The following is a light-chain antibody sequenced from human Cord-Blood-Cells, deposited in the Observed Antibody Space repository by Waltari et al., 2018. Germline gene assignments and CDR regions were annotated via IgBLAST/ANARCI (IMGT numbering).Light chain of an antibody. Sequence: DMVMTQSLDSLAVSLGERATNNCKSSQSVFYSSNNKNYCAWYQQKPGQPPQLLIYWASTRESGVPDRFSSSGSRTDSPLTISSLHAEDVAVYYCQQSYSTPTFGQGTKVEIK. CDR1: QSVFYSSNNKNY. CDR3: QQSYSTPT. CDR2: WAS. J-gene: IGKJ1*01. V-gene: IGKV4-1*01.